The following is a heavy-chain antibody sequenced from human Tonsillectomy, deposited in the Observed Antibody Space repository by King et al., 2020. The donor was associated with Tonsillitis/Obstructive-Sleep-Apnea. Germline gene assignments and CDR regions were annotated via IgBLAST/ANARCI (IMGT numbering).Heavy chain of an antibody. CDR1: GGSFSGHY. J-gene: IGHJ6*03. Sequence: VQLQQWGAGLLKPSETLSLTCAVYGGSFSGHYWSWIRQPPGKGLEWIGEINHSGSTTYNPSLKCRVTILVDTSKNQFSLKLSSVTAADTAVYYCATSNPSSRYYNYYYMDVWGKGTTVTVSS. D-gene: IGHD4-11*01. V-gene: IGHV4-34*01. CDR2: INHSGST. CDR3: ATSNPSSRYYNYYYMDV.